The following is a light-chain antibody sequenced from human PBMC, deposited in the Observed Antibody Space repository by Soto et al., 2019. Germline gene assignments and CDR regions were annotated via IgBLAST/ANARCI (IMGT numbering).Light chain of an antibody. CDR1: SSDVGGYNY. CDR3: SSYTSSSTLGV. Sequence: QSVLTQPASVSGSPGQSITISCTGTSSDVGGYNYVSWYQQHPGKAPKLMIYDVSNRPSGVSNRFSGSKSGNTASLTISGLQAEDEADYYCSSYTSSSTLGVFRGGTKVTVL. J-gene: IGLJ2*01. V-gene: IGLV2-14*01. CDR2: DVS.